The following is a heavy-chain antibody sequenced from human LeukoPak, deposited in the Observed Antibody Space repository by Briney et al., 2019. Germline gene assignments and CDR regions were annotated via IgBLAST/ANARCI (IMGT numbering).Heavy chain of an antibody. CDR1: GGSISSYY. Sequence: SETLSLTCTVSGGSISSYYWSWIRQPPGKGLEWIGYIYYSGSTNYNPSLKSRVTISVDTSKNQFSLKLSSVTAADTAVYYCARAGGYCSSTSCYGDYYYYYYYMDVWGKGTTVTVSS. V-gene: IGHV4-59*01. D-gene: IGHD2-2*01. CDR2: IYYSGST. CDR3: ARAGGYCSSTSCYGDYYYYYYYMDV. J-gene: IGHJ6*03.